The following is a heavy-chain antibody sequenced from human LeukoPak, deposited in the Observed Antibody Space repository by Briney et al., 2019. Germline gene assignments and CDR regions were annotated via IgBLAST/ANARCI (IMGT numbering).Heavy chain of an antibody. J-gene: IGHJ4*02. CDR1: GFTFSSYG. CDR3: ARERYYYDSSGYSYPDY. D-gene: IGHD3-22*01. V-gene: IGHV3-33*01. Sequence: GGSLRLSCAASGFTFSSYGMHWVRQAPGKGLEWVAVIWYDGSNKYYADSVKGRFTISRDSSKNTLYLQMNSLRAEDTAVYYCARERYYYDSSGYSYPDYWGQGTLVTVSS. CDR2: IWYDGSNK.